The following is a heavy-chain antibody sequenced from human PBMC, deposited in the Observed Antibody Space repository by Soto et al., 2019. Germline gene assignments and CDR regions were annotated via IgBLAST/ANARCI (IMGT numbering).Heavy chain of an antibody. CDR2: ISGSGGST. Sequence: GGSLRLSCAASGFTFSSYTMSWVRQAPGKGLEWVSAISGSGGSTYYADSVKGRFTISRDNSKTTMYLQMNSLRAEDTVVFYCLNYYDSILGPDGAFDIWGQGTMVTVSS. CDR1: GFTFSSYT. D-gene: IGHD3-22*01. V-gene: IGHV3-23*01. CDR3: LNYYDSILGPDGAFDI. J-gene: IGHJ3*02.